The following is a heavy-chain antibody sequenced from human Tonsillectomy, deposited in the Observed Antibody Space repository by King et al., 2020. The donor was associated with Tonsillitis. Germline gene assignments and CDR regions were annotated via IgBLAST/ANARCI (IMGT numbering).Heavy chain of an antibody. D-gene: IGHD3-9*01. V-gene: IGHV4-39*01. CDR3: ALYDILTGYFDY. Sequence: QLQESGPGLVKPSETLSLTCTVSGGSISSSSYYWGWIRQPPGKGLEWIGSIYYIGSTYYNPSLKGRVTISVDTSKNQFSLKLSSVTAADTAVYYCALYDILTGYFDYWGQGTLVTVSS. J-gene: IGHJ4*02. CDR1: GGSISSSSYY. CDR2: IYYIGST.